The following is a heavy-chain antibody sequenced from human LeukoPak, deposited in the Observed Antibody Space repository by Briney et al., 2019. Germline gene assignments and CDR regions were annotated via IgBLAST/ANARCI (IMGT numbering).Heavy chain of an antibody. Sequence: PSETLSLTCTVSGGSISSYYWSWIRQPPGKGLEWIGYIYYSGSTNYNPSLKSQVTISVDTSKNQFSLKLSSVTAADTAVYYCARKVVGATGRWYFDLWGRGTLVTVSS. D-gene: IGHD1-26*01. CDR1: GGSISSYY. CDR3: ARKVVGATGRWYFDL. CDR2: IYYSGST. J-gene: IGHJ2*01. V-gene: IGHV4-59*01.